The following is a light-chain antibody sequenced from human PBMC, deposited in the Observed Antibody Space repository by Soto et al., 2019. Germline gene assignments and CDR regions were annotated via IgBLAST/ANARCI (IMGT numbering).Light chain of an antibody. CDR3: RQYGSSAPA. J-gene: IGKJ1*01. Sequence: EIVLTQSPGTLSLSPGERATLSCRASRSVSNNYVAWYQRKPGQAPRLLIYGASSRATDIPRRFSGSGSGTDFTLTITRLEPEDFAVYYWRQYGSSAPAFGQGTKVESK. CDR2: GAS. CDR1: RSVSNNY. V-gene: IGKV3-20*01.